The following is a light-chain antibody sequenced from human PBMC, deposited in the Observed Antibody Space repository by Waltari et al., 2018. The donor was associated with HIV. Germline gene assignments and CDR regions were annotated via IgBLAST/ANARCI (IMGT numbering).Light chain of an antibody. CDR2: WAS. J-gene: IGKJ4*01. Sequence: DIVITQSPDSLPVSLGERATMNCRSSRTFYFNSNNQNYLAWYQQKPGQSPKVLIYWASTRASGVPGRFSGSGSGTDFNLTISSLQADDVAVYYCQQYYTIESTFGGGTKVEIK. CDR1: RTFYFNSNNQNY. CDR3: QQYYTIEST. V-gene: IGKV4-1*01.